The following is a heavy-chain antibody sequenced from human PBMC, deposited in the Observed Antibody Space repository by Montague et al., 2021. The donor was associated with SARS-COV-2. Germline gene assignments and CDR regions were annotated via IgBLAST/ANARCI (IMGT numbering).Heavy chain of an antibody. Sequence: TLSLTCTVSGGSISSGGYYWSWIRQHPGKGLEWIGYIYYSGSTYYNPSLKSRVTISVDTSKSQFSLKLSSVTAADTAVYYCARDYMVRGAPFSYGMDVWGQGTTVTVSS. V-gene: IGHV4-31*03. CDR1: GGSISSGGYY. J-gene: IGHJ6*02. CDR3: ARDYMVRGAPFSYGMDV. D-gene: IGHD3-10*01. CDR2: IYYSGST.